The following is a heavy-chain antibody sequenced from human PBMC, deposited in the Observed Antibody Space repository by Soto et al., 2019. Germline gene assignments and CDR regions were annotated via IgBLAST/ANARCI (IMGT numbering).Heavy chain of an antibody. CDR2: IYYSGST. Sequence: SETLSLTCTVSGGSISSYYWSWIRQPPGKGLEWIGYIYYSGSTNYNPSLKSRVTISVDTSKNQFSLKLSSVTTADTAVYYCARDLVRGYCSGGSCYHYYYYMDVWGKGTTVTVSS. CDR3: ARDLVRGYCSGGSCYHYYYYMDV. CDR1: GGSISSYY. J-gene: IGHJ6*03. V-gene: IGHV4-59*01. D-gene: IGHD2-15*01.